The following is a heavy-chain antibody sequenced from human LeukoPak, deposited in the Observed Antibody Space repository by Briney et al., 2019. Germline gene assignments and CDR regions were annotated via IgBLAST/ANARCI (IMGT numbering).Heavy chain of an antibody. CDR3: ARDAEMATPYYYGMDV. J-gene: IGHJ6*02. D-gene: IGHD5-24*01. Sequence: PSETLSLTCTVSGGSISSYYWSWIRQPPGKGLEWIGYIYYSGSTNHNPSLKSRVTISVDTSRNQLSLKLSSVTAADTAVYYCARDAEMATPYYYGMDVWGQGTTVTVSS. CDR1: GGSISSYY. V-gene: IGHV4-59*01. CDR2: IYYSGST.